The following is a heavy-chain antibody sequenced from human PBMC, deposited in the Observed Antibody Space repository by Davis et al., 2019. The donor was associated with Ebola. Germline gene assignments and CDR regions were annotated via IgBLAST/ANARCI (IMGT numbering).Heavy chain of an antibody. J-gene: IGHJ4*02. Sequence: ASVKVSCKASGYTFTGYYMHWVRQAPGQGLEWMEWISPNTGGTIYAQKFQDRVTMTRDTSISTAYMELSRLRSDDTAVYYCARLGSAPFDYWGQGTLVTVSS. D-gene: IGHD1-26*01. CDR2: ISPNTGGT. CDR3: ARLGSAPFDY. CDR1: GYTFTGYY. V-gene: IGHV1-2*02.